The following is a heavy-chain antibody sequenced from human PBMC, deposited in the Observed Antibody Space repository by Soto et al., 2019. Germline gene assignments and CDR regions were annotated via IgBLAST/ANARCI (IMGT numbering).Heavy chain of an antibody. J-gene: IGHJ5*02. CDR2: MYHTGST. CDR3: ARKQWVVPNWFDP. CDR1: GGSISSSYW. Sequence: QVQLQESGPGLVKPSGTLSLTCAVSGGSISSSYWWSWVRQPPGKGLEWIGEMYHTGSTNYNPSLKNLVTISVGKSKNQFSLRVSSVTAADTAVYYCARKQWVVPNWFDPWGQGILVTVSS. D-gene: IGHD6-19*01. V-gene: IGHV4-4*02.